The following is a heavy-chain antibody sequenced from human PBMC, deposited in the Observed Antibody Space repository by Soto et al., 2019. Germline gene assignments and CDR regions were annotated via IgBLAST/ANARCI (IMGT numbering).Heavy chain of an antibody. D-gene: IGHD3-22*01. J-gene: IGHJ4*02. Sequence: GAPVKVSRKASGFTFTSYGISRGRKAPGQGPEGVGWISAYNGNTNYAQKLQGRVTKTTDTSTSTAYMELRSLRSDDTAVYYCAREANFYYYDSSGYYLSSGKLFDYWGQGTLVTVSS. CDR3: AREANFYYYDSSGYYLSSGKLFDY. CDR2: ISAYNGNT. V-gene: IGHV1-18*01. CDR1: GFTFTSYG.